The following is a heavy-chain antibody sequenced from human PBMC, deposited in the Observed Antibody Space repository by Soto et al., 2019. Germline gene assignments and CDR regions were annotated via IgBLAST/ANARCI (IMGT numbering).Heavy chain of an antibody. J-gene: IGHJ6*02. V-gene: IGHV1-2*04. CDR1: GYTFTGYY. Sequence: ASVKVSCKASGYTFTGYYMHWVRQAPGQGLEWMGWINPNSGGTNYAQKFQGWVTMTRDTSISTAYMELSRLRSDDTAVYYCARLENTGVAGTSDGMDVWGQGTTVTVSS. CDR2: INPNSGGT. D-gene: IGHD6-19*01. CDR3: ARLENTGVAGTSDGMDV.